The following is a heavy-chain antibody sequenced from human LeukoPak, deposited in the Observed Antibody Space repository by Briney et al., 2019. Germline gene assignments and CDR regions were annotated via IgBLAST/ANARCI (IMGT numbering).Heavy chain of an antibody. J-gene: IGHJ4*02. D-gene: IGHD6-19*01. Sequence: GGSLRLSCAASGFTFSNYSMNWVRQAPGKGPEWVSVINGSGDVTYCADSVKGRFTISRDNAKNSLYLQMNSLRAEDTAVYYCARHLTPLNIVATKIAVAGTGFDYWGQGTLVTVSS. V-gene: IGHV3-23*01. CDR3: ARHLTPLNIVATKIAVAGTGFDY. CDR2: INGSGDVT. CDR1: GFTFSNYS.